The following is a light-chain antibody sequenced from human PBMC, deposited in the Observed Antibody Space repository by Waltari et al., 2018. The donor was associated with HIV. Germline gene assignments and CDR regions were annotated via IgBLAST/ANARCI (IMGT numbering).Light chain of an antibody. CDR1: RSTIGSNT. V-gene: IGLV1-44*01. Sequence: QSVLTQPPSASGTPGQRVIISCSGNRSTIGSNTVNWYQQFSGAAPTLPIYSNNQRPSAVPDRFSGSKSGSAASLAISGLKSEDEADYHCATWDDALSGPVFGAGTKLTV. CDR2: SNN. CDR3: ATWDDALSGPV. J-gene: IGLJ3*02.